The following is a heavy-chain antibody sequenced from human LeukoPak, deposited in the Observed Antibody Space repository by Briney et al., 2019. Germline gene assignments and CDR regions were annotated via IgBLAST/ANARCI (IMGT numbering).Heavy chain of an antibody. V-gene: IGHV4-31*03. Sequence: PSQTLSLTCTVSGGSISSGGYYWSWIRQHPGKGLEWIGYIYYSGSTYYNPSLKSRVTISVDTSKNQFSLKLSSVTAADTAVYYCARSVYVDTAMESYYYYGMDVWGQGTLVTVSS. CDR1: GGSISSGGYY. CDR2: IYYSGST. J-gene: IGHJ6*02. D-gene: IGHD5-18*01. CDR3: ARSVYVDTAMESYYYYGMDV.